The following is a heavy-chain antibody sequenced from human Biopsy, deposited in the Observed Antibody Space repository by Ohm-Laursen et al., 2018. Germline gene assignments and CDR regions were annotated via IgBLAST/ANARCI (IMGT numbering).Heavy chain of an antibody. CDR3: ARGTGRYYVYGAFDV. CDR1: GDSINNYY. J-gene: IGHJ4*02. D-gene: IGHD1-26*01. CDR2: IYTSGSP. Sequence: SDTLSLTCTVSGDSINNYYWSWIRQPAGKGLEWIGRIYTSGSPNYNLSLESRVTMSVDTSKNQFSLNLGSVTAADTAVYYCARGTGRYYVYGAFDVWGQGALVTVSS. V-gene: IGHV4-4*07.